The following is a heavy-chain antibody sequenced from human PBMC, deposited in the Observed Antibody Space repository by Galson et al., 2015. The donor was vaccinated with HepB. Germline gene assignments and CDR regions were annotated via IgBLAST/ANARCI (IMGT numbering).Heavy chain of an antibody. D-gene: IGHD1-26*01. V-gene: IGHV4-59*01. J-gene: IGHJ4*02. Sequence: SETLSLTCTVSGGSISSYYWSWIRQPPGKGLEWIGYIYYSGSTNYNPSLKGRVTISLDTSNNQFSLKLTSVTAADTAIYYCARDRPGSGNYNNSFDYWGQGTLVTVSS. CDR3: ARDRPGSGNYNNSFDY. CDR1: GGSISSYY. CDR2: IYYSGST.